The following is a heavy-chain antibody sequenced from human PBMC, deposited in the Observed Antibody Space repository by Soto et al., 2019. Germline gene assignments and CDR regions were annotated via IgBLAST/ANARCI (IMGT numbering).Heavy chain of an antibody. D-gene: IGHD2-2*01. V-gene: IGHV3-30*18. CDR2: ISYDGTNK. J-gene: IGHJ3*02. CDR1: GFTFSSYD. CDR3: AKVLSIIDADSFDI. Sequence: GGSLRLSCAASGFTFSSYDMHWVRQAPGKGLEWVAIISYDGTNKYYADSVKGRFTISRDNSKNTLSLQMNSLRAEDTAVYYCAKVLSIIDADSFDIWGQGTMVTVSS.